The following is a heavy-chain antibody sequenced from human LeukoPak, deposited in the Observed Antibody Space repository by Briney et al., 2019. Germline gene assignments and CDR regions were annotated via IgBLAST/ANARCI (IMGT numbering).Heavy chain of an antibody. CDR3: ARASIVVVVAAQRNWFDP. CDR2: INHSGST. D-gene: IGHD2-15*01. V-gene: IGHV4-34*01. Sequence: SSETLSLTCAVYGGSFSGYYWSWIRQPPGKGLEWIGEINHSGSTNYNPSLKSRVTISVDTSKNQFSLKLSSVTAADTAVYYCARASIVVVVAAQRNWFDPWGQGTPVTVSS. J-gene: IGHJ5*02. CDR1: GGSFSGYY.